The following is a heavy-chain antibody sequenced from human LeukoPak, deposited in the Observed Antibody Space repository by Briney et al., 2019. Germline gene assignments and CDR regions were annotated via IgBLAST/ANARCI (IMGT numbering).Heavy chain of an antibody. CDR1: GFTFSTYS. J-gene: IGHJ4*02. D-gene: IGHD3-9*01. V-gene: IGHV3-48*01. CDR3: ASSVIDSDLFDY. CDR2: ISSTGTTI. Sequence: GGSLRLSCGASGFTFSTYSMNWVRQAPGKGLEWVSYISSTGTTIYYTDSVKGRFTISRDNAKNSLYLQMNSLRAEDTAVYYCASSVIDSDLFDYWGQGTLVTVSS.